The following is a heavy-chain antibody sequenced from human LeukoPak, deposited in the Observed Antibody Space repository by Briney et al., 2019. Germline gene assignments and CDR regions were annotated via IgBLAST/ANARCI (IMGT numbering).Heavy chain of an antibody. D-gene: IGHD5-24*01. J-gene: IGHJ3*02. Sequence: SETLSLTCTVSGGSISSYYWGWIRQPPGKGLEWIGYIYYSGSTNYNPSLKSRVTISVDTSKNQFSLKLSSVTAADTAVYYCTRSEMAEGDAFDIWGQGTMVTVSS. CDR1: GGSISSYY. CDR3: TRSEMAEGDAFDI. CDR2: IYYSGST. V-gene: IGHV4-59*01.